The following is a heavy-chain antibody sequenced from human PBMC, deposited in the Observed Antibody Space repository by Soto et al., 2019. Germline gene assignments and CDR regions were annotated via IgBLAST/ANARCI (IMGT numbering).Heavy chain of an antibody. Sequence: KPSETLSLTCIVSGGSISSSSYYWGWIRQPPGKGLEWIGSIYYSGSTYYNRSLRSRVTISVDTSKNPFSLKLSSVTAADKAVFYCARDRASNWFDPWGQGTLVTVSS. D-gene: IGHD5-12*01. V-gene: IGHV4-39*02. CDR2: IYYSGST. CDR3: ARDRASNWFDP. CDR1: GGSISSSSYY. J-gene: IGHJ5*02.